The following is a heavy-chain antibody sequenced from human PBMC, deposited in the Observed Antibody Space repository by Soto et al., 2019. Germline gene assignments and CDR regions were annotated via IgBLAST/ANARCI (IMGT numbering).Heavy chain of an antibody. CDR3: ATASISRCLDRRCHAWCDP. J-gene: IGHJ5*02. CDR1: GGSISNADYY. Sequence: PSETLSLTGTVCGGSISNADYYWSWIRHHPGKGLEWIGYIYYSGTTYYTPSLQSRVAISVDTSQNQFSLKLGAVTAADTAVYFCATASISRCLDRRCHAWCDPLGQRTLVTVSS. D-gene: IGHD3-22*01. CDR2: IYYSGTT. V-gene: IGHV4-31*03.